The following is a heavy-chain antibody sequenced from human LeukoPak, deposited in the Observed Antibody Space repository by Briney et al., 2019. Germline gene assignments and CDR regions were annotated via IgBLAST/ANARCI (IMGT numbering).Heavy chain of an antibody. Sequence: PGGSLRLSCAASGFTFSSYAMHWVRQAPGKGLEWVAVISYDGSNKYYADSVKGRFTISRDNSKNTLYLQMNSLRAEDTAVYYCAREALTYYYDSSGYYYNDYWGQGTLVTVSS. CDR2: ISYDGSNK. CDR1: GFTFSSYA. D-gene: IGHD3-22*01. CDR3: AREALTYYYDSSGYYYNDY. V-gene: IGHV3-30-3*01. J-gene: IGHJ4*02.